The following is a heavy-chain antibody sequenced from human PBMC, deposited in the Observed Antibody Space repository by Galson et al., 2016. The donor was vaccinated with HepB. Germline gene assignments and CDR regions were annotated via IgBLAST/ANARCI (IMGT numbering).Heavy chain of an antibody. J-gene: IGHJ4*02. CDR1: GYPFDNYW. D-gene: IGHD2/OR15-2a*01. CDR3: ARQNFYFNEAGQGVGGAFDS. CDR2: IYPGDSDV. V-gene: IGHV5-51*01. Sequence: QSGAEVKKPGESLKISCQTSGYPFDNYWVAWVRRVPGKGLEWMAMIYPGDSDVIYSPSIQGQVTLSADKSIRAAYLQWPSLKASDSAIYYCARQNFYFNEAGQGVGGAFDSCGEGILVIVSS.